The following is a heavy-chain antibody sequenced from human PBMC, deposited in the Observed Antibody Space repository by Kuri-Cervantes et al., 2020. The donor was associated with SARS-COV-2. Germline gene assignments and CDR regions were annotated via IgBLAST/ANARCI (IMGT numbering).Heavy chain of an antibody. CDR1: GYTFTGYY. J-gene: IGHJ4*02. D-gene: IGHD6-6*01. Sequence: ASVKVSCKASGYTFTGYYMHWVRQAPGQGLEWMGWINPKSGGTNYAQKFQGRVTMTRDTSISTAYMELSRLRSDDTAVYYCARDPGASSSDYFDYRGQGTPVTVSS. V-gene: IGHV1-2*02. CDR3: ARDPGASSSDYFDY. CDR2: INPKSGGT.